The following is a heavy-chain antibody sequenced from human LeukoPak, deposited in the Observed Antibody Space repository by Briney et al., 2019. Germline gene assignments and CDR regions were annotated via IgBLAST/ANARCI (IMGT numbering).Heavy chain of an antibody. CDR3: TIHAGIAAAGTVY. CDR1: RFTFSGSA. J-gene: IGHJ4*02. D-gene: IGHD6-13*01. CDR2: TRSDANSYAT. Sequence: PGGSLRLSCAASRFTFSGSAMQWVRQASGKGRVWGGRTRSDANSYATADAASVKGRFTTSRDDSKNTAYLQMNSLKTEDAAVYYCTIHAGIAAAGTVYWGQGTLVTVSS. V-gene: IGHV3-73*01.